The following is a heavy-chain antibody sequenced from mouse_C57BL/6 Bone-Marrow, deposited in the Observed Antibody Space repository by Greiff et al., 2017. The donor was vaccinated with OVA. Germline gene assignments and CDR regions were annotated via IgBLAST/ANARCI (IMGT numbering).Heavy chain of an antibody. CDR1: GFTFSSYA. CDR3: ARDLIYYDYPFAY. V-gene: IGHV5-4*01. J-gene: IGHJ3*01. CDR2: ISDGGSYT. D-gene: IGHD2-4*01. Sequence: DVHLVESGGGLVKPGGSLKLSCAASGFTFSSYAMSWVRQTPEKRLEWVATISDGGSYTYYPDNVKGRFTISRDNAKNNLYLQMSHLKSEDTAMYYCARDLIYYDYPFAYWGQGTLVTVSA.